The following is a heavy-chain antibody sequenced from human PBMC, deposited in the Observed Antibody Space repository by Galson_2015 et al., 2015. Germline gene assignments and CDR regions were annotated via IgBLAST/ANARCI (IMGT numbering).Heavy chain of an antibody. V-gene: IGHV1-3*01. CDR2: INAGNGNT. D-gene: IGHD6-13*01. CDR3: ARDGYSSSWYGYYYYGMDV. J-gene: IGHJ6*02. Sequence: SVKVSCKASGYTFTSYAMHWVRQAPGQRLEWMGWINAGNGNTKYSQKFQGRVTITRDTSASTAYMELSSLRSEDTAVYYCARDGYSSSWYGYYYYGMDVWGQGTTVTVSS. CDR1: GYTFTSYA.